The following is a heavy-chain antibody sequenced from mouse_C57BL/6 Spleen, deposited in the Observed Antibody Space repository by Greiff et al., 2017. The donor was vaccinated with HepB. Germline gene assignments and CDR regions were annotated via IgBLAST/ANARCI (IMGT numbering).Heavy chain of an antibody. CDR1: GYTFTSYW. CDR3: ARIKKIVATYFDY. CDR2: TNLTNGRT. V-gene: IGHV1S81*02. J-gene: IGHJ2*01. Sequence: VQLQQSGAELVKAGASVKMSCKASGYTFTSYWMHWVKQRLGQGLEWFAETNLTNGRTYYNEKFKRKSTLTVDNSSSTAYMLLSGPTFEDSALYYCARIKKIVATYFDYWGQGTNLTVSS. D-gene: IGHD1-1*01.